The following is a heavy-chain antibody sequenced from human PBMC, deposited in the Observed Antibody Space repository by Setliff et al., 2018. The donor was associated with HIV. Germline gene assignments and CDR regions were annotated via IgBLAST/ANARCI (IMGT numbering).Heavy chain of an antibody. CDR3: VKGAGGYYDY. V-gene: IGHV1-2*02. CDR1: GYTFSAHY. CDR2: IDPNSGDT. Sequence: ASVKVSCKTSGYTFSAHYIHWVRQAPGQGLEWMGWIDPNSGDTNYAQKFQGRVTMARDTSISTAYMELNRLTSDDTALYYCVKGAGGYYDYWSQGALVTVS. J-gene: IGHJ4*02. D-gene: IGHD2-15*01.